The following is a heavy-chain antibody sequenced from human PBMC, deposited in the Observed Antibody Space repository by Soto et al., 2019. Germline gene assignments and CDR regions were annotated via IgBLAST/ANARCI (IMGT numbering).Heavy chain of an antibody. J-gene: IGHJ4*02. D-gene: IGHD3-22*01. CDR2: MSGGGETT. CDR1: GLTFSSYA. V-gene: IGHV3-23*01. Sequence: EVQLLESGGGLVQPGGSLRLSCAASGLTFSSYAMTWVRQAPGKGLEWVSAMSGGGETTYYADSVKGRFTISRDNSRNTLSLQMNSLRADDSAAYYCAKWHTYYYDSRGFSGFDCWGRGTLVTVSS. CDR3: AKWHTYYYDSRGFSGFDC.